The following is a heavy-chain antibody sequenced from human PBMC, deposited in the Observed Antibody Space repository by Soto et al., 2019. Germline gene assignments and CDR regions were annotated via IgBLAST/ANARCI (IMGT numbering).Heavy chain of an antibody. CDR3: PRHGSEPYQDYYYCMDV. CDR2: IYPGDSDT. D-gene: IGHD6-25*01. CDR1: GYSFTSYW. Sequence: GASLKISCKGSGYSFTSYWIGWVRQMPGKGLEWMGIIYPGDSDTRYSRSFQGQVTISADKSISTAYLQWSSLKASDTAMYYCPRHGSEPYQDYYYCMDVWGQGTTVTVSS. J-gene: IGHJ6*02. V-gene: IGHV5-51*01.